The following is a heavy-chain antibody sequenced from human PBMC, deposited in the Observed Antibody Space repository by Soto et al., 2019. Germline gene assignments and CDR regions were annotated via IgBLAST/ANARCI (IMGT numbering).Heavy chain of an antibody. V-gene: IGHV3-74*01. D-gene: IGHD3-10*01. CDR2: IKSDGSSI. CDR1: GFTFSNYW. CDR3: ARGGFSGSGSYIQGDY. Sequence: EVQLVESGGGLVQPGGSLILSCAASGFTFSNYWMHWVRQAPGKGLVWVSRIKSDGSSISYADSVKGRFTISRDNARNTLYLQMNSLRAEDTAVYYCARGGFSGSGSYIQGDYWGQGTLVTVSS. J-gene: IGHJ4*02.